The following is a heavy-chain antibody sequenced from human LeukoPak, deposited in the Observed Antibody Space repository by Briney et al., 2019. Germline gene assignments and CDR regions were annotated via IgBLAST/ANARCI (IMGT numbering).Heavy chain of an antibody. J-gene: IGHJ3*01. Sequence: GGSLRLSCVAASGFRITNNWMTWIRRAPGKGLEWVANIKEDESQKYYVGSVKGRFTISRDNTKSSVHLQMNSLRVEDTALYYCARGRAIDVWGQGTMVTVSS. CDR3: ARGRAIDV. CDR1: GFRITNNW. V-gene: IGHV3-7*03. D-gene: IGHD3-10*01. CDR2: IKEDESQK.